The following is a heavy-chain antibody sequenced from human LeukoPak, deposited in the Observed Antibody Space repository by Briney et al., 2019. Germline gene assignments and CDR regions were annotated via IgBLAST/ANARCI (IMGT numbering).Heavy chain of an antibody. D-gene: IGHD3-3*01. Sequence: ASVKVSCKASGYTFTGYYMHWVRQAPGQGLEWMGIINPSGGSTSYAQKFQGRVTMTRDTSTSTVYMELSSLRSEDTAVYYCARGEASNDFWSGPYNWFDPWGQGTLVTVSS. CDR3: ARGEASNDFWSGPYNWFDP. CDR1: GYTFTGYY. J-gene: IGHJ5*02. CDR2: INPSGGST. V-gene: IGHV1-46*01.